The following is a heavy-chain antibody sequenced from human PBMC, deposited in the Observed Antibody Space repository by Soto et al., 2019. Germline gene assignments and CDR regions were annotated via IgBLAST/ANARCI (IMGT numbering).Heavy chain of an antibody. CDR3: ARDMSSSFDY. J-gene: IGHJ4*02. CDR2: IWYDGSNK. D-gene: IGHD6-6*01. V-gene: IGHV3-33*01. Sequence: QVQLVESGGGVVQPGRSLRLSCAASGFTFSSYGMHWVRQAPGKGLEWVAVIWYDGSNKYYADSVKGRFTISRDNSKITLYLQMNSLRAEDTAVYYCARDMSSSFDYWVQGTLVTVSS. CDR1: GFTFSSYG.